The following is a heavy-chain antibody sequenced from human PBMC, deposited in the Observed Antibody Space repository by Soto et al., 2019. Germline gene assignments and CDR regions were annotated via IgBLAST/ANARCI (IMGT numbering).Heavy chain of an antibody. CDR1: GGTFSSYA. CDR2: IIPIFGTA. Sequence: QVQLVQSGAEVKKPGSSVKVSCKASGGTFSSYAISWVRQAPGQGPEWMGGIIPIFGTANYAQKFHGRVTIPADESTSPAYMELSSLRSEDTAVYYCVYVVVPAAGNWFDPWGQGTLVIVSS. D-gene: IGHD2-2*01. J-gene: IGHJ5*02. V-gene: IGHV1-69*01. CDR3: VYVVVPAAGNWFDP.